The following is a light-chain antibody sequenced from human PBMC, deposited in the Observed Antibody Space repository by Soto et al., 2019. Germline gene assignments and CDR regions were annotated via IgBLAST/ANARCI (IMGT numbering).Light chain of an antibody. V-gene: IGKV3-20*01. Sequence: EIVLTQSPGTLSLSPGERATLSCRASQSVSSSYLAWYQQKPGQAPRRLIYGASSRATGIPDRFSGSGSGTDFTLTISRLEPEDFAVYYSQQYGSSFWTFGQGTKVEIK. CDR3: QQYGSSFWT. CDR1: QSVSSSY. CDR2: GAS. J-gene: IGKJ1*01.